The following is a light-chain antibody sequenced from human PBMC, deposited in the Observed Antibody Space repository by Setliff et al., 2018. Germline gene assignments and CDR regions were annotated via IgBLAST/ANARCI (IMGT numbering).Light chain of an antibody. Sequence: QSALTQPASVSGSPGQSITISCSGTSSDVGSYDLXSXXXXXXXXAPKLIIXXVSDRPSGVSSRFSGSKSGNTAYLTISGLQTEDEAEYYCNAYASDTTYVFGSGTKVTVL. CDR3: NAYASDTTYV. V-gene: IGLV2-14*03. CDR2: XVS. J-gene: IGLJ1*01. CDR1: SSDVGSYDL.